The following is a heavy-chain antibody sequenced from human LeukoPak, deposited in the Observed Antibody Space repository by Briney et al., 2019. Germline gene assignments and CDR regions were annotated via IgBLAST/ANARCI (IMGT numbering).Heavy chain of an antibody. CDR1: GGTFYNYT. J-gene: IGHJ4*02. D-gene: IGHD3-10*01. CDR2: IIPLFDTV. CDR3: ARGEYSMVRGAPD. Sequence: ASVKVSCKPSGGTFYNYTISWVRQAPGQGLEWMGGIIPLFDTVNYAQKFQGRVTITTDESTTTAYMELSSLRYEDTAVYYCARGEYSMVRGAPDWGQGTLVTVSS. V-gene: IGHV1-69*05.